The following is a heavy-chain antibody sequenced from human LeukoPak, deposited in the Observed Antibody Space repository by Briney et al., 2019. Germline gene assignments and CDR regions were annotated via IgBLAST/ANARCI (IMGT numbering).Heavy chain of an antibody. CDR2: FYTSGHT. J-gene: IGHJ6*03. V-gene: IGHV4-61*09. CDR3: ARGLHGYSYGYVPWELYSYMDV. CDR1: GGSMKSGSYY. D-gene: IGHD5-18*01. Sequence: SETLSLTCTVSGGSMKSGSYYWTWIRQPAGKGLEWIGHFYTSGHTNYNPSLKSRVTISVDTSKNQFSLKMNSVTAADTAVYYCARGLHGYSYGYVPWELYSYMDVWGKGTTVTISS.